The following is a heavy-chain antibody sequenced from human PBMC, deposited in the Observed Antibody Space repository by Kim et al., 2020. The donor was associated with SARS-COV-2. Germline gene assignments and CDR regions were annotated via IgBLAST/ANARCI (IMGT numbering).Heavy chain of an antibody. Sequence: AQKFQGWVTMTRDTAINTAYMELSSLKSDDTAVYYCARGGYYDIEPFDYWGQGTLVTVSS. J-gene: IGHJ4*02. V-gene: IGHV1-2*04. CDR3: ARGGYYDIEPFDY. D-gene: IGHD3-22*01.